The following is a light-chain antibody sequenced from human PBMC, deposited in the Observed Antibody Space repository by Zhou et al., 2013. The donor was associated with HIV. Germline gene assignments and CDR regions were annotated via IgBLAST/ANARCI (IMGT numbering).Light chain of an antibody. CDR1: QGISSY. CDR2: AAS. V-gene: IGKV1-8*01. Sequence: AIRMTQSPSSFSASTGDRVTITCRASQGISSYLAWYQQKPGKAPKLLIYAASTLQSGVQSRFSGSGSGTDFTLTISSLQPEDFATYYCQQYTTIPWTFGPGTKVEVK. CDR3: QQYTTIPWT. J-gene: IGKJ1*01.